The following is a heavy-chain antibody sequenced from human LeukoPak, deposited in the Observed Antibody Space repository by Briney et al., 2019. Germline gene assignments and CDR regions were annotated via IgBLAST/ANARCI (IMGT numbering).Heavy chain of an antibody. J-gene: IGHJ4*02. D-gene: IGHD5-18*01. CDR2: IYYSGST. Sequence: PSETLSLTCTVSGGSVSSGNYYWSWIRQPPGKGLEWIGYIYYSGSTNYNPSLESRVTISIDTSKNQFSLKLSSVTAADTAVYYCATRGVIVDTAMGSFDYWGQGTLVTVSS. CDR1: GGSVSSGNYY. CDR3: ATRGVIVDTAMGSFDY. V-gene: IGHV4-61*01.